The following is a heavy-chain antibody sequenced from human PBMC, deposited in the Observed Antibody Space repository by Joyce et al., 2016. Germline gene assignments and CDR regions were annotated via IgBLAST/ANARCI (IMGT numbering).Heavy chain of an antibody. CDR2: INADGSIT. V-gene: IGHV3-74*01. D-gene: IGHD3-22*01. J-gene: IGHJ4*02. CDR3: TRDDSYSSDY. CDR1: GFTFSRRW. Sequence: EVQLVESGGGLVQPGGSLRLSCAASGFTFSRRWMHWVRQAPGKGRVWVSYINADGSITNYADSVKGRFTISRDNAKNTVYLQMNSLRVEDTAVYYCTRDDSYSSDYWGQGTLVTVSS.